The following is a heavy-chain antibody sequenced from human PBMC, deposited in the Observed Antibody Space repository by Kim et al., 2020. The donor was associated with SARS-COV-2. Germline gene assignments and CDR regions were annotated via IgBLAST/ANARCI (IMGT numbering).Heavy chain of an antibody. CDR2: IIPIFGIA. CDR3: ASNLYDYVWGSSMMTAFDI. Sequence: SVKVSCKASGGTFSSYAISWVRQAPGQGLEWMGRIIPIFGIANYAQKFQGRVTITADKSTSTAYMELSSLRSEDTAVYYCASNLYDYVWGSSMMTAFDIWGQGTMVTVSS. V-gene: IGHV1-69*04. J-gene: IGHJ3*02. D-gene: IGHD3-16*01. CDR1: GGTFSSYA.